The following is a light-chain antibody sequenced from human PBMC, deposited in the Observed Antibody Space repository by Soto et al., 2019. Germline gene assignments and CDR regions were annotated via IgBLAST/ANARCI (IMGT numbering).Light chain of an antibody. Sequence: DIQMTQSPSTLSGSVGDRVTITCRASQTISSWLAWYQQKPGKAPKLLIYRASTLKSGVPSRFSVSGSGTEFTLTISSLQPDDFATYYCQQYNSYSEAFGQGTKVDSK. J-gene: IGKJ1*01. CDR3: QQYNSYSEA. CDR1: QTISSW. CDR2: RAS. V-gene: IGKV1-5*03.